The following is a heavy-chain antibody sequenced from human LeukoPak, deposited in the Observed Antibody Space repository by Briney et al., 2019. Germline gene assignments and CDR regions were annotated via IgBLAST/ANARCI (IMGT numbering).Heavy chain of an antibody. CDR2: ISGSGGST. D-gene: IGHD3-10*01. V-gene: IGHV3-23*01. J-gene: IGHJ4*02. CDR1: GFTFSRHA. CDR3: AKTQFGRSVDY. Sequence: GGSLRLSCAASGFTFSRHATSWVRQAPGKGLEWVSGISGSGGSTDYAESVKGRFTISRDNSKNTLYLQMNSLRVEDTAVYYCAKTQFGRSVDYWGQGTLVTVSS.